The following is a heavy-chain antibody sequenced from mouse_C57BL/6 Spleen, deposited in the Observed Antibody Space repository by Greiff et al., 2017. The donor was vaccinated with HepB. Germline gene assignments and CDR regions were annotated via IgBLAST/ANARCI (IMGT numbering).Heavy chain of an antibody. CDR2: IDPENGDT. Sequence: EVQLQESGAELVRPGASVKLSCTASGFNIKDDYMHWVKQRPEQGLEWIGWIDPENGDTEYASKFQGKATITADTSSNTAYLQLSSLTSEDTAVYYCTLSSSSYWYFDVWGTGTTVTVSS. V-gene: IGHV14-4*01. CDR1: GFNIKDDY. J-gene: IGHJ1*03. CDR3: TLSSSSYWYFDV. D-gene: IGHD1-1*01.